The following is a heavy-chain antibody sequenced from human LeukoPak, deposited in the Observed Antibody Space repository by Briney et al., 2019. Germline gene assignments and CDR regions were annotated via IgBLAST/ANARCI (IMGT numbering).Heavy chain of an antibody. CDR3: ARHRNGADLNAFDI. CDR1: GYIFSTYW. D-gene: IGHD3-10*01. Sequence: GESLKISCKGSGYIFSTYWIGWVRQMPGKGLEWMGIIYPGDSDTRYSPSFQGQVTISADKSISTAYLRWSSLKASDTAMYYCARHRNGADLNAFDIGGQGTMVTVSS. V-gene: IGHV5-51*01. J-gene: IGHJ3*02. CDR2: IYPGDSDT.